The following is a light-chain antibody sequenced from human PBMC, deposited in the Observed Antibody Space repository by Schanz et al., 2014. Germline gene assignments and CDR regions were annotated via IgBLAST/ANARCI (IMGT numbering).Light chain of an antibody. CDR3: QQYDNLPLT. CDR2: ETS. Sequence: DIQMTQSPSTLSASVGDRVTITCRASQSISSYLAWYQQKPGKAPKLLIYETSILESGVPSRFSGSGSGTDFTLTISSLQPEDIATYYCQQYDNLPLTFGGGTKVEIK. V-gene: IGKV1-5*03. CDR1: QSISSY. J-gene: IGKJ4*01.